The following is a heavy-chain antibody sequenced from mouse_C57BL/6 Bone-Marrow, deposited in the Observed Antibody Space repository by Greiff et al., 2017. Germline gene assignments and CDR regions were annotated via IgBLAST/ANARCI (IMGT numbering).Heavy chain of an antibody. CDR2: ISDGGSYT. CDR3: ARGNYSHKGCAY. V-gene: IGHV5-4*01. D-gene: IGHD2-12*01. CDR1: GFTFSSYA. Sequence: EVQGVESGGGLVKPGGSLKLSCAASGFTFSSYAMSWVRQTPEKRLEWVATISDGGSYTYYPDNVKGRFTISRDNAKNNLYLQMSHLKSEDTAMYYCARGNYSHKGCAYWGQGTLVTVSA. J-gene: IGHJ3*01.